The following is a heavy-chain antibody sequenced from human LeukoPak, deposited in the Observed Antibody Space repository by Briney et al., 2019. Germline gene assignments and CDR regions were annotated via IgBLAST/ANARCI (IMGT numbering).Heavy chain of an antibody. CDR2: IDHAGTT. J-gene: IGHJ3*01. Sequence: SETLSLTCVVSGGSIITNDYWWGWIRQPPGKGLEWIGTIDHAGTTFYNVSLKSRVTISVDTPNNQFSLRLNSVGAADTAVYYCAREGDHELNAFDLWGQGTMVTVSS. CDR1: GGSIITNDYW. V-gene: IGHV4-39*02. CDR3: AREGDHELNAFDL. D-gene: IGHD1-7*01.